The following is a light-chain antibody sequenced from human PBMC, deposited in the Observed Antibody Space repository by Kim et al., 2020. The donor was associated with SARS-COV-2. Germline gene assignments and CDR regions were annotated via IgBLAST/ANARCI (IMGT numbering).Light chain of an antibody. CDR1: RLRSYY. V-gene: IGLV3-19*01. J-gene: IGLJ3*02. CDR3: NSRDSSGNHLV. CDR2: GKN. Sequence: VGRTVSITSQGCRLRSYYASWYQQKPGHAPVLVIYGKNNRPSGIPDLFSGSSSGNTASFTITGAQAEDEADYYCNSRDSSGNHLVFGGGTKLTVL.